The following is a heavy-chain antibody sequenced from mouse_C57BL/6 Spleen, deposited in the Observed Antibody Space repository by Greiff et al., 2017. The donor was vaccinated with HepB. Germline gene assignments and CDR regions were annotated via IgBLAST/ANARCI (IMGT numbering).Heavy chain of an antibody. CDR3: AIEGSSGYVTY. D-gene: IGHD3-2*02. J-gene: IGHJ3*01. V-gene: IGHV1-74*01. Sequence: QVQLQQSGAELVKPGASVKVSCKASGYTFTSYWMHWVKQRPGQGLEWIGRIHPSDSETNYNQKFKGKATLTVDKSSSTAYMQLSSLTSEDSAVYYCAIEGSSGYVTYWGQGTLVTVSA. CDR1: GYTFTSYW. CDR2: IHPSDSET.